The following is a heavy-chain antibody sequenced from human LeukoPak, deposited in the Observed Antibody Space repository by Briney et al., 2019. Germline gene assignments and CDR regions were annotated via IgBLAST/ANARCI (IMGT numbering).Heavy chain of an antibody. Sequence: ASVKVSCKASGYTFTSYGISWVRQAPGQGLEWMGWISAYNGNTNYAQKLQGRVTVTTDTSTSTAYMELRSLRSDDTAVYYCARTEDYGDYDDPSVFDYWGQGTLVTVSS. V-gene: IGHV1-18*01. CDR3: ARTEDYGDYDDPSVFDY. D-gene: IGHD4-17*01. CDR1: GYTFTSYG. J-gene: IGHJ4*02. CDR2: ISAYNGNT.